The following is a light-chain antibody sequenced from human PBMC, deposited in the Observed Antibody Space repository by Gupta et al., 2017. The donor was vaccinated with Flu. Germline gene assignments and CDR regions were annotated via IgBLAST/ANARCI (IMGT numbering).Light chain of an antibody. CDR3: EAWDERPRGSV. CDR1: NANIGNKA. J-gene: IGLJ3*02. V-gene: IGLV1-36*01. CDR2: DDD. Sequence: QSMLTKPPSVSEAPRQSVTISCSGENANIGNKAVSWYQQLTGNAPRLSIEDDDVLPSGVSARFSGSKSGTSASLAISVPKSEDEAEYCCEAWDERPRGSVFGGGTKLTVL.